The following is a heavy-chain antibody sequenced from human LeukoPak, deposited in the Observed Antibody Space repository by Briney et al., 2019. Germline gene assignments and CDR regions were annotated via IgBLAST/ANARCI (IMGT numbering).Heavy chain of an antibody. J-gene: IGHJ4*02. Sequence: GASVKVSCKVSGYTLTELSMHWVRQAPGKGLEWMGGFDPEDGETIYAQKFQGRVTMTEDTSTDTAYMELSSLRSDDTAVYYCARAFVSGYYYAFDYWGQGTLVTVSS. CDR1: GYTLTELS. D-gene: IGHD3-22*01. CDR3: ARAFVSGYYYAFDY. CDR2: FDPEDGET. V-gene: IGHV1-24*01.